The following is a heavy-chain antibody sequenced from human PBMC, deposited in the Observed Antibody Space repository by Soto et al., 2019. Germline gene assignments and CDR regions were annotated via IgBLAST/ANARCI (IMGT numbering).Heavy chain of an antibody. Sequence: SVKVSCKASGDTFTDYYIHWVRQAPGQGLEWMGGIIPSVGPAAYAQNFQGRVTITADESTSTTYMELSSLRSEDTAVYYCAGKYQLNYYYGMDVWGQGTTVTVSS. V-gene: IGHV1-69*13. CDR2: IIPSVGPA. D-gene: IGHD2-2*01. J-gene: IGHJ6*02. CDR1: GDTFTDYY. CDR3: AGKYQLNYYYGMDV.